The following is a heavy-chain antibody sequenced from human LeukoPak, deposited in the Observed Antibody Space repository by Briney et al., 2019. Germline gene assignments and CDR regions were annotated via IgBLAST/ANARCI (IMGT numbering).Heavy chain of an antibody. CDR3: AKDMGLRYCSGGSCWGPFDY. J-gene: IGHJ4*02. Sequence: GGSLRLSCAASGFTFSSYWMSWVRQAPGKGLEWVANIKQDGSEKYYVDSVKGRFTISRDNAKNSLYLQMNSLRAEDTAVYYCAKDMGLRYCSGGSCWGPFDYWGQGTLVTVSS. CDR2: IKQDGSEK. CDR1: GFTFSSYW. D-gene: IGHD2-15*01. V-gene: IGHV3-7*01.